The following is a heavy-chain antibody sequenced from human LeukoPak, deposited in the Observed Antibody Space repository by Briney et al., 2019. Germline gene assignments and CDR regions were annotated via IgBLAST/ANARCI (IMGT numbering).Heavy chain of an antibody. Sequence: PGGSLRLSCAASGFTFSSYGMHWVRQAPGKGLEWVAFIRYDGSNKYYADSVKGRFTISRDNSKNTLYLLINSLRAEDTAVYYCARDPVSGDSSGYYFNWFDPWGQGTLVTVSS. V-gene: IGHV3-30*02. CDR3: ARDPVSGDSSGYYFNWFDP. CDR2: IRYDGSNK. CDR1: GFTFSSYG. D-gene: IGHD3-22*01. J-gene: IGHJ5*02.